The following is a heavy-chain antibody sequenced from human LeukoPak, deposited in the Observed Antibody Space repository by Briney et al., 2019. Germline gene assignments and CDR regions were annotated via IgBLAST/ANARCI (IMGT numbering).Heavy chain of an antibody. D-gene: IGHD5-12*01. CDR3: ARVGFSGYDS. Sequence: GGSLRLSCATSEFVVSNYSIESVRQAPGKGLGYVSAITGDGSTPYYANSVGGRFTISRDNSRNTLYPQMGGLRSEDMAVYYCARVGFSGYDSWGQGTLVTVSS. CDR1: EFVVSNYS. J-gene: IGHJ5*02. V-gene: IGHV3-64*01. CDR2: ITGDGSTP.